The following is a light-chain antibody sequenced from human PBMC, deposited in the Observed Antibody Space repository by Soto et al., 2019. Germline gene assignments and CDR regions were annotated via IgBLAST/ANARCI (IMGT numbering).Light chain of an antibody. J-gene: IGKJ3*01. V-gene: IGKV3-11*01. CDR2: DAS. Sequence: EIVLTQSPATLSLSPGERATLSCRASQSVTTFLAWYQQKPDQAPRLLIYDASTRATGIPARFSGSGSGTDFTLTISSLEPEDFTTYYCQQGFSAPRAFGSGTTVDIK. CDR1: QSVTTF. CDR3: QQGFSAPRA.